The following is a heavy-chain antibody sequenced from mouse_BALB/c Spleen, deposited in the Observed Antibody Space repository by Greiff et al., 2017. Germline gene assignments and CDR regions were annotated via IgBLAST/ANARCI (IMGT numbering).Heavy chain of an antibody. J-gene: IGHJ4*01. V-gene: IGHV3-2*02. Sequence: EVQLQESGPGLVKPSQSLSLTCTVTGYSITSDYAWNWIRQFPGNKLEWMGYISYSGSTSYNPSLKSRISITRDTSKNQFFLQLNSVTTEDTATYYCARYQARAMDYWGQGTSVTVSS. CDR1: GYSITSDYA. CDR3: ARYQARAMDY. CDR2: ISYSGST. D-gene: IGHD3-2*02.